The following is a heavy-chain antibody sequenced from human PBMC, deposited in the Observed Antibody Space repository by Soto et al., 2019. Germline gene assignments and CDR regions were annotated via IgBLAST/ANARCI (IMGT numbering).Heavy chain of an antibody. CDR2: MNPNSGNT. V-gene: IGHV1-8*01. CDR3: AAWADYYDFWSGYPTPYYYYYMDV. D-gene: IGHD3-3*01. Sequence: ASVKVSCKASGYTFTSYDINWVRQATGQGLEWMGWMNPNSGNTGYAQKFQGRVTMTRNTSISTAYMELSSLRSEDTAVYYCAAWADYYDFWSGYPTPYYYYYMDVWGKGTTVTVSS. CDR1: GYTFTSYD. J-gene: IGHJ6*03.